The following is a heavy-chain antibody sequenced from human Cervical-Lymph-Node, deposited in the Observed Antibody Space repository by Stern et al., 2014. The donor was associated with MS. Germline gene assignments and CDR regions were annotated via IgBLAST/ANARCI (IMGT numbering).Heavy chain of an antibody. J-gene: IGHJ6*02. Sequence: QVQLQQWGAGLLKPSETLSLTCAVYGGSFSGYYWSWIRQPPGKGLEWLGEIHHSGSTTYNPSLKSRVTLSVDTSKNQFSLKLSSVTAADTAVYYCARGAGEAARTYYYYYGMDVWGQGTTVTVSS. CDR1: GGSFSGYY. D-gene: IGHD6-6*01. CDR3: ARGAGEAARTYYYYYGMDV. V-gene: IGHV4-34*01. CDR2: IHHSGST.